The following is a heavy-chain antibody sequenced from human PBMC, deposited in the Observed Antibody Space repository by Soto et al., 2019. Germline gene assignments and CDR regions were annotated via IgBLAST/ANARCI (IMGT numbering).Heavy chain of an antibody. D-gene: IGHD3-22*01. CDR1: GYTFTGYY. V-gene: IGHV1-2*04. Sequence: ASVKVSCKASGYTFTGYYMHWVRQAPGQGLEWMGWINPNSGGTNYAQKFQGWVTMTRDTSISTAYMELGRLRSDDTAVYYCARGLVAEIDYYDSSGYYYDGMDVWGQGTTVTVSS. CDR2: INPNSGGT. J-gene: IGHJ6*02. CDR3: ARGLVAEIDYYDSSGYYYDGMDV.